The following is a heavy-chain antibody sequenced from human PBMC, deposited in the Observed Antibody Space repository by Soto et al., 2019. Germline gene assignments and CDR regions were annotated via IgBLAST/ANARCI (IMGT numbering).Heavy chain of an antibody. Sequence: EVQLVESGGGLVRPGGSLRLSCSASGFAFRDSTMHWVRQAPGRGLEQLGTSTYTGDTPYYADSVKGRFTISRDNSQSTQYLQMSSMRPENTGVYFCVKDYSHGRFPDYWGQGTLVTVSS. V-gene: IGHV3-64D*06. J-gene: IGHJ4*02. CDR1: GFAFRDST. D-gene: IGHD1-26*01. CDR3: VKDYSHGRFPDY. CDR2: STYTGDTP.